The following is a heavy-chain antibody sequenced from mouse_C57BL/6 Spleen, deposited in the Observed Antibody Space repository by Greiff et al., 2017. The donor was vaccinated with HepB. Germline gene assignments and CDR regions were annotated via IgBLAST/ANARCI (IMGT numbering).Heavy chain of an antibody. CDR1: GYSITSGYY. V-gene: IGHV3-6*01. CDR2: ISYDGSN. J-gene: IGHJ2*01. D-gene: IGHD1-1*01. CDR3: AREGILRLDY. Sequence: EESGPGLVKPSQSLSLTCSVTGYSITSGYYWNWIRQFPGNKLEWMGYISYDGSNNYNPSLKNRISITRDTSKNQFFLKLNSVTTEDTATYYCAREGILRLDYWGQGTTLTVSS.